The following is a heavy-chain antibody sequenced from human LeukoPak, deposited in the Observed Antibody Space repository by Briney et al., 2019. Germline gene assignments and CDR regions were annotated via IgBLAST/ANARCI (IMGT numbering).Heavy chain of an antibody. D-gene: IGHD5-18*01. V-gene: IGHV5-51*01. CDR2: IYPGDSDT. CDR3: ARVSGYSYGPFDF. CDR1: GYSFTSYW. Sequence: PGGSLKSSCKGSGYSFTSYWIGWVRQMPGKGLEWMGIIYPGDSDTRYSPSFHAQVTISADKSISTAYLQWSSLKTSDTAMYYCARVSGYSYGPFDFWGQGTILTVSS. J-gene: IGHJ4*02.